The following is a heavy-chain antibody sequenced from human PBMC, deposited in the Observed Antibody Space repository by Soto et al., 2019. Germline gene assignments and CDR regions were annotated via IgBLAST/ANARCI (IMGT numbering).Heavy chain of an antibody. CDR2: TSGSGGSF. J-gene: IGHJ4*02. CDR1: GFTISMYY. V-gene: IGHV3-23*01. Sequence: EVQLLESGGGSVQPGGALRLSCAASGFTISMYYMGWVRQAPGKGLEWVSTSGSGGSFHYADSVKGRFSISRDNSNSIMYLQMNSLRAEDTAFYYCAKYEGGALDYWGQVTLVSVSP. CDR3: AKYEGGALDY. D-gene: IGHD3-3*01.